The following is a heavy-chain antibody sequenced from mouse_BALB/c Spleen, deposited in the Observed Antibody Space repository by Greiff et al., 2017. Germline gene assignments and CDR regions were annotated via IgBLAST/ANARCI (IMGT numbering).Heavy chain of an antibody. CDR1: GFSLTGYG. J-gene: IGHJ4*01. Sequence: VKLMESGPGLVAPSQSLSITCTVSGFSLTGYGVNWVRQPPGKGLEWLGMIWGDGSTDYNSALKSRLSISKDNSKSQVFLKMNSLQTDDTARYYCARSYDEDYYAMDYWGQGTSVTVSS. V-gene: IGHV2-6-7*01. D-gene: IGHD2-12*01. CDR3: ARSYDEDYYAMDY. CDR2: IWGDGST.